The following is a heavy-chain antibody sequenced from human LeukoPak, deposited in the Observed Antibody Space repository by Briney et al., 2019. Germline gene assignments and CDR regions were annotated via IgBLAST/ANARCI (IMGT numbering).Heavy chain of an antibody. CDR1: GGSISSYY. D-gene: IGHD6-19*01. J-gene: IGHJ6*03. CDR3: ARGDYSSGWYGDYYYYMDV. V-gene: IGHV4-59*12. Sequence: SETLSLTCTVSGGSISSYYWSWIRQPPGKGLEWIGYIYYSGSTNYNPSLKSRVTISVDTSKNQFSLKLSSVTAADTAVYYCARGDYSSGWYGDYYYYMDVWGKGTTVTVSS. CDR2: IYYSGST.